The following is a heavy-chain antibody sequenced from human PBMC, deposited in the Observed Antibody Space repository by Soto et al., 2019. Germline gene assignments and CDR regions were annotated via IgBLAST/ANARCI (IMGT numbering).Heavy chain of an antibody. D-gene: IGHD6-13*01. J-gene: IGHJ6*02. Sequence: SETLPLTYTGSGGFLSSGSYYWGWIRHPPGKGLEWIGSIYYSGSTYYNPSLKSRVTISVDTSKNQFSLKLSSVTAADTAVYYCASKIAAAGLDYYYGMDVWGQGTTVT. CDR1: GGFLSSGSYY. CDR2: IYYSGST. V-gene: IGHV4-39*01. CDR3: ASKIAAAGLDYYYGMDV.